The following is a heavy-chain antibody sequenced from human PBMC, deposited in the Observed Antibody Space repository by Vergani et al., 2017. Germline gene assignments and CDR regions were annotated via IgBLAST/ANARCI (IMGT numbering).Heavy chain of an antibody. D-gene: IGHD6-6*01. CDR1: RFIFSTYS. J-gene: IGHJ4*02. CDR3: ARDGIEYSSSLGY. Sequence: EVQLVESGGGLVQPGGSLRLSCAASRFIFSTYSMNWVRQAPGKGLEWVSYISSSGSTIYYADSVKGRFTISRDNAKNSLYLQMNSLRAEDTAVYYCARDGIEYSSSLGYWGQGTLVTVSS. V-gene: IGHV3-48*04. CDR2: ISSSGSTI.